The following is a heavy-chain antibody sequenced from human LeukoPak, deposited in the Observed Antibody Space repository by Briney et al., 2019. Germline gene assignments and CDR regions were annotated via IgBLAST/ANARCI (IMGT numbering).Heavy chain of an antibody. Sequence: SETLSLTCTVSGGSVSSGNDYWSWIRQPAGKGLEWIGHIYNSGSTNYNPSLKGRVTMSVATSKNQFSLHLSSVTAADTAVYYCARSAFLVTAPGLYYFDYWGQGTLVAVSS. CDR2: IYNSGST. J-gene: IGHJ4*02. CDR3: ARSAFLVTAPGLYYFDY. V-gene: IGHV4-61*10. CDR1: GGSVSSGNDY. D-gene: IGHD6-13*01.